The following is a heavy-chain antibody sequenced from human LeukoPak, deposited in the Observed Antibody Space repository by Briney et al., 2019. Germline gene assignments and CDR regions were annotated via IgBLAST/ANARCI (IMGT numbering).Heavy chain of an antibody. CDR1: GGSISSSNW. V-gene: IGHV4-4*02. CDR2: IYHSGST. D-gene: IGHD3-10*01. Sequence: SGTLSLTCAVSGGSISSSNWWSWVRQPPGKGLEWIGEIYHSGSTNYNPSLKSRVTISVDKSKNQFSLKLSSVTAADTAVYYCARIASRRYYGKWYYGMDVWGQGTTVTVSS. J-gene: IGHJ6*02. CDR3: ARIASRRYYGKWYYGMDV.